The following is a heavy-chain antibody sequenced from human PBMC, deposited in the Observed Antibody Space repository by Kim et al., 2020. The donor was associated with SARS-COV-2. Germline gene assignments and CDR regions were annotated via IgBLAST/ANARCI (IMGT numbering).Heavy chain of an antibody. J-gene: IGHJ6*02. CDR2: IWYDGSNK. CDR1: GFTFSSYG. Sequence: GGSLRLSCAASGFTFSSYGMHWVRQAPGKGLEWVAVIWYDGSNKYYADSVKGRFTISRDNSKNTLYLQMNSLRAEDTAVYYCARGEGGYYDSSGYYYYGMDVWGQGPTVTVSS. CDR3: ARGEGGYYDSSGYYYYGMDV. V-gene: IGHV3-33*08. D-gene: IGHD3-22*01.